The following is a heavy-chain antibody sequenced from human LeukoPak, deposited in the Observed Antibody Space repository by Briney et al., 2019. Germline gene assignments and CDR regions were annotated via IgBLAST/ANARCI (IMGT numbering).Heavy chain of an antibody. Sequence: PGGSLRLSCAASGFTFSSYTMNWVRQAPGKGLEWVSAISGSGGSTYYADSVKGRFTISRDNSKNTLYLQMNSLRAEDTAVYYCAKDWEEAIFGVVTHFQHWGQGTLVTVSS. D-gene: IGHD3-3*01. V-gene: IGHV3-23*01. CDR1: GFTFSSYT. CDR2: ISGSGGST. J-gene: IGHJ1*01. CDR3: AKDWEEAIFGVVTHFQH.